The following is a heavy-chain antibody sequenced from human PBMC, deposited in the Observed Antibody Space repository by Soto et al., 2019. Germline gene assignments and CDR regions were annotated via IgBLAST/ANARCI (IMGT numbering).Heavy chain of an antibody. D-gene: IGHD2-2*01. CDR1: EFTFSTYW. CDR2: INSDGSRT. CDR3: ARGEGSCTSTTCYAGNSWFDS. J-gene: IGHJ5*01. Sequence: EVQLVESGGGLVQPGGSLRLSCAASEFTFSTYWMHWVRQAPGKGLVWVSRINSDGSRTTYADSVRGRFTISRDNAKNTLYLQMNSLRPEDTAVYYCARGEGSCTSTTCYAGNSWFDSWGQGTPVTVSS. V-gene: IGHV3-74*01.